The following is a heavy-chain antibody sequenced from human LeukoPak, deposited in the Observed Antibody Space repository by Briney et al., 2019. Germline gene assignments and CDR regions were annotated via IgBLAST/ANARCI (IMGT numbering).Heavy chain of an antibody. Sequence: PGGSLRLSCAASGFTFSSYSMNWVRQAPGKGLEWVSSISSSSSYIYYADSVKGRFTISRDNSKNTLYLQMNSLRAEDTAVYYCAKDPLEAVAGIVTLNWFDPWGQGTLVTVSS. CDR3: AKDPLEAVAGIVTLNWFDP. CDR2: ISSSSSYI. CDR1: GFTFSSYS. J-gene: IGHJ5*02. V-gene: IGHV3-21*04. D-gene: IGHD6-19*01.